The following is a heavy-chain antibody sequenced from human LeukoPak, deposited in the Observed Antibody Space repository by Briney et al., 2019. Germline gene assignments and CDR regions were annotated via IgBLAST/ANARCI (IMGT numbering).Heavy chain of an antibody. V-gene: IGHV4-39*01. J-gene: IGHJ4*02. CDR3: ATLGNYDSNFDY. CDR2: IYYSGST. D-gene: IGHD4-11*01. Sequence: SGTLSLTCTVSDGSISSSSYYWGWIRQPPGKGLEWIGSIYYSGSTYYNPSLKSRVTISVDTSKNQFSLKLSSVTAADTAVYYCATLGNYDSNFDYWGQDTLVTVSS. CDR1: DGSISSSSYY.